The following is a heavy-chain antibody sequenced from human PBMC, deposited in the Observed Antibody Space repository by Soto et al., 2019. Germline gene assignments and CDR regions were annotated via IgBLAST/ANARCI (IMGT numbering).Heavy chain of an antibody. Sequence: SSETLSLTCAVYGGSFSGYYWTWIRQPPGTGLEWIGEINHSGSTNYNPSLKSRVTKSVDTSKNQFSLKMSSVTAADTALYYCARSDYSNYLFYYYGMDVWGQGTTVTVSS. CDR3: ARSDYSNYLFYYYGMDV. J-gene: IGHJ6*02. V-gene: IGHV4-34*01. CDR2: INHSGST. D-gene: IGHD4-4*01. CDR1: GGSFSGYY.